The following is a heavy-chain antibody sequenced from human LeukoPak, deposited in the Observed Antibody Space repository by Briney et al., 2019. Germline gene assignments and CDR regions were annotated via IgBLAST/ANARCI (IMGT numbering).Heavy chain of an antibody. CDR1: GGSFSDYY. CDR2: INHSGST. V-gene: IGHV4-34*01. J-gene: IGHJ4*02. D-gene: IGHD2-15*01. Sequence: SETLSLTCAVYGGSFSDYYWSWIRQPPGKGLEWIGEINHSGSTNYNPSLKSRVTISVDTSKNQFSLKLSSVTAADTAVYYCARGRGYCSGGSCYTCEFDYWGQGTLVTVSS. CDR3: ARGRGYCSGGSCYTCEFDY.